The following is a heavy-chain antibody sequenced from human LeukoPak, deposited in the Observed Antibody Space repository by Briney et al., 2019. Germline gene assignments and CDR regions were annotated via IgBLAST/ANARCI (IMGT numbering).Heavy chain of an antibody. CDR3: ARAGGSYYLKNDY. D-gene: IGHD1-26*01. CDR2: INHSGST. Sequence: LETLSLTCAVYGGSFSGYYWSWIRQPPGKGLEWIGEINHSGSTNYNPSLKSRVTISVDTSKNQFSLKLSSVTAADTAVYYCARAGGSYYLKNDYWGQGTLVTVSS. CDR1: GGSFSGYY. V-gene: IGHV4-34*01. J-gene: IGHJ4*02.